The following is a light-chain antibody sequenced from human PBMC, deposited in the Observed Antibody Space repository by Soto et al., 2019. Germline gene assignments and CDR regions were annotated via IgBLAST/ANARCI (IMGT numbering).Light chain of an antibody. CDR1: QSIGSY. V-gene: IGKV1-39*01. CDR2: AAS. CDR3: QQSYSPSIT. Sequence: DIQMTQSPSSLSASVGDRVTITCRASQSIGSYLSWYQQKPGKAPELLIYAASSLQSGVPSRFSGSGSGTEFTLTISSLQPEDFATYYCQQSYSPSITFGQGTRLEI. J-gene: IGKJ5*01.